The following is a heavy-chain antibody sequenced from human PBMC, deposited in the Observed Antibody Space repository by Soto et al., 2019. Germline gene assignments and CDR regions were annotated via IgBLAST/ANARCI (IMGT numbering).Heavy chain of an antibody. CDR3: TRGIMITFGGVIAPYYFDY. CDR2: IRSKAYGGTT. V-gene: IGHV3-49*03. J-gene: IGHJ4*02. D-gene: IGHD3-16*02. Sequence: LRLSCPASGFSSGDYVISWFRQAPWEGLEWGGFIRSKAYGGTTEYAASVKGRFTISRDDSKSIAYLQMNSLKAEDTAVYYCTRGIMITFGGVIAPYYFDYWGQGT. CDR1: GFSSGDYV.